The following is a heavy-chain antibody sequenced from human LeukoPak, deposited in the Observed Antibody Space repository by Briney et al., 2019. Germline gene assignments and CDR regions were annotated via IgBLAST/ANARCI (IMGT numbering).Heavy chain of an antibody. CDR1: GGTFSSYA. V-gene: IGHV1-69*04. CDR3: ANCVIAAAGKGAFDI. D-gene: IGHD6-13*01. Sequence: SVKVSCKASGGTFSSYAISWVRQAPGQGLEWMGRIIPILGIANYAQKFQGRVTITADKSTSTAYMELSSLRSEDTAVYYCANCVIAAAGKGAFDIWGQGTMVTVSS. CDR2: IIPILGIA. J-gene: IGHJ3*02.